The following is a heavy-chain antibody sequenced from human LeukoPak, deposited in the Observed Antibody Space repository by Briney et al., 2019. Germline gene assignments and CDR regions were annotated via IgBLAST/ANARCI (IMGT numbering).Heavy chain of an antibody. CDR1: GFTFSSYS. CDR3: ARDEATVPFDY. D-gene: IGHD4-17*01. V-gene: IGHV3-48*01. CDR2: ISSSSTI. J-gene: IGHJ4*02. Sequence: GGSLRLSCAASGFTFSSYSMNWVRQAPGKGLEWVSYISSSSTIYYADSVKGRFTISRDNAKNSLYLQMNSLRAEDTAVYYCARDEATVPFDYWGQGTLVTVSS.